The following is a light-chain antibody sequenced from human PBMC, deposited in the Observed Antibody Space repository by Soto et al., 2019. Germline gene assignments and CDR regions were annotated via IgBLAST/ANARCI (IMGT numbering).Light chain of an antibody. CDR1: SSNIGAGYD. J-gene: IGLJ1*01. CDR2: GNS. Sequence: QSVLTQPPSVSGAPGQRVTISCTGSSSNIGAGYDVHWYQQLPGTAPKLLIYGNSNRPSGVPDRFSGSKSGTSASLAITGLQAEDEADYYCQSYDSSLSGHHVFGNGTKVTVL. V-gene: IGLV1-40*01. CDR3: QSYDSSLSGHHV.